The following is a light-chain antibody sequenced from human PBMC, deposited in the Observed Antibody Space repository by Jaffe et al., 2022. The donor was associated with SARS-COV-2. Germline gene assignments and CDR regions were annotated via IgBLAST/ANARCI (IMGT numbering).Light chain of an antibody. J-gene: IGKJ4*01. CDR2: GAS. CDR3: QQYNDWPLT. V-gene: IGKV3-15*01. Sequence: EIVMTQSPATLSVSPGERATLSCRASQSLSNNLAWYHQKPGQAPRLLIYGASTRATGIPARFSGSGSGTEFTLTISSLQSEDFAVYYCQQYNDWPLTFGGGTKVEIK. CDR1: QSLSNN.